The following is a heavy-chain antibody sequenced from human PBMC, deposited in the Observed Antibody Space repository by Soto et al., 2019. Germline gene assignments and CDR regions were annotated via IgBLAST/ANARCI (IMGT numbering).Heavy chain of an antibody. D-gene: IGHD2-2*01. J-gene: IGHJ6*04. V-gene: IGHV3-7*01. CDR1: GFTFSNYW. CDR3: ARDLLVAVVPAAGWMDV. CDR2: IKQDGSEK. Sequence: GGSLRLSCAASGFTFSNYWMTWVRQAPGKGLEWVAKIKQDGSEKYYVDSVKGRFTVSRDNAKNSLYLQMESLRAEDSALYYCARDLLVAVVPAAGWMDVWGKGTTVTVSS.